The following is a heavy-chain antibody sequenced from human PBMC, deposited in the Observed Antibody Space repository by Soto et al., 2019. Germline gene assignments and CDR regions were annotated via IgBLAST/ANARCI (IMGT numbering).Heavy chain of an antibody. CDR3: ARDTVATYDY. D-gene: IGHD5-12*01. Sequence: GSLRLSCAASGXTFSSYEMNWVRQAPGKGLELVSYIISSGSTIYYADSVKGRFTISRDSAKNSLYLQMNSLRAEDTAVYYCARDTVATYDYWGQGTLGTVSS. J-gene: IGHJ4*02. CDR1: GXTFSSYE. V-gene: IGHV3-48*03. CDR2: IISSGSTI.